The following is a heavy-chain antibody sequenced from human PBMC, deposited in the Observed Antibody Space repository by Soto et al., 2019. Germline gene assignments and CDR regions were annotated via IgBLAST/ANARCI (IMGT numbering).Heavy chain of an antibody. J-gene: IGHJ4*02. CDR3: ARTGYSCGTDY. CDR2: ISSSSSYT. CDR1: GFTFSDYY. D-gene: IGHD5-18*01. Sequence: QVQLVESGGGLVQPGGSLRLSCAASGFTFSDYYMSWIRQAPGKGLEWVSYISSSSSYTNYADSVKGRFTISRDNAKKSLYMQMNSLRAEGTAVYYCARTGYSCGTDYWGQGTLVTVSS. V-gene: IGHV3-11*06.